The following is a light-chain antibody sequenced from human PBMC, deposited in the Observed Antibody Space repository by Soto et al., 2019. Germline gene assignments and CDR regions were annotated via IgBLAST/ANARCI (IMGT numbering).Light chain of an antibody. CDR1: SSDVGSYDL. CDR3: CSSAGGGTYV. CDR2: EVT. Sequence: SALTQPASVSGSPGQSIAISCTGTSSDVGSYDLVSWYQQHPGKAPKLMIYEVTKRPSGVSSRFSGSKSGNTASLTISGLQAEDDADYYCCSSAGGGTYVFRTGTKLTVL. V-gene: IGLV2-23*02. J-gene: IGLJ1*01.